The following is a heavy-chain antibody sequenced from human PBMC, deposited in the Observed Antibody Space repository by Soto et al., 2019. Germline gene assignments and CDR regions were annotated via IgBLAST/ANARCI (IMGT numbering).Heavy chain of an antibody. CDR2: IIPIFGTA. CDR3: ARSQGVSSGWYETYYFDY. J-gene: IGHJ4*02. V-gene: IGHV1-69*01. CDR1: GGTFSSYA. D-gene: IGHD6-19*01. Sequence: QVQLVQSGAEVKKPGSSVKVSCKASGGTFSSYAISWVRQAPGQGLEWMGGIIPIFGTANYAQKFQGRVTITADESKSTAYMELSSLRSEDTAVYYCARSQGVSSGWYETYYFDYWGQGTLVTVSS.